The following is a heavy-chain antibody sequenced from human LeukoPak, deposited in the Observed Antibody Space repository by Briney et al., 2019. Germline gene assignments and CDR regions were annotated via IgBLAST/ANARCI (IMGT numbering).Heavy chain of an antibody. CDR2: LSGSGGSA. CDR3: AKHEFYYESGGYAALNS. CDR1: GFTFNNYA. V-gene: IGHV3-23*01. J-gene: IGHJ4*02. Sequence: GGSLRLSCVTSGFTFNNYAMSWVRQAPGKGLKWVSALSGSGGSAYYTDSVKGRFTISRDDSKHTLYLQMHSLRAEDTAVYYRAKHEFYYESGGYAALNSWGQGTLVTVSS. D-gene: IGHD3-22*01.